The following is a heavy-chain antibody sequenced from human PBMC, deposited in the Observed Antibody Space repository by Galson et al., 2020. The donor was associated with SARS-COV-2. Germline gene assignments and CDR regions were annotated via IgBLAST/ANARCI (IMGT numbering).Heavy chain of an antibody. D-gene: IGHD3-22*01. CDR1: GYSISTTNY. J-gene: IGHJ2*01. CDR3: ARQGVNMIVLVTVPGWYFDL. Sequence: SETLSLTCAVSGYSISTTNYWGWVRQPPGQGLEWIGSIYPSGSTYYNPSLKSRVTISLDTSKNQFSLRLDSLTAADTALYYCARQGVNMIVLVTVPGWYFDLWGRGTLVTVSS. CDR2: IYPSGST. V-gene: IGHV4-38-2*01.